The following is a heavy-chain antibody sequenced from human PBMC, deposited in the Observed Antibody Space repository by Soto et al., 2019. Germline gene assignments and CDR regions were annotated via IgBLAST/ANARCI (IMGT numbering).Heavy chain of an antibody. CDR2: IYPGDSEI. V-gene: IGHV5-51*01. J-gene: IGHJ4*02. Sequence: GESLKISCQASGYSFTTYWIAWVRQTPGRGLEWMGIIYPGDSEIKYSPSFDGQVTFSVDKSTSTAYLQWIGLKTSDTGMYCCARSPAGNSLAPFGFWGQGSLVTVSS. D-gene: IGHD2-21*01. CDR3: ARSPAGNSLAPFGF. CDR1: GYSFTTYW.